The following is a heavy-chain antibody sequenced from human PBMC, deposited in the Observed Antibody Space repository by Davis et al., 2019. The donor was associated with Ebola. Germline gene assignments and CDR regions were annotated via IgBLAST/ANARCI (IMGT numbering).Heavy chain of an antibody. V-gene: IGHV3-15*01. CDR3: TTVGDIVVVPAAADY. CDR2: IKSKTDGGTT. J-gene: IGHJ4*02. CDR1: GFTFSNAW. Sequence: GGSLRLSCAASGFTFSNAWMSWVRQAPGKGLEWVGRIKSKTDGGTTDYAAPVKGRFTISRDDSKNTLYLQMNSLKTEDTAVYYCTTVGDIVVVPAAADYWGQGTLVTVSS. D-gene: IGHD2-2*01.